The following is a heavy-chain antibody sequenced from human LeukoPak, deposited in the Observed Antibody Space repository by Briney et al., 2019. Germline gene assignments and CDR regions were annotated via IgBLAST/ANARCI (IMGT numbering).Heavy chain of an antibody. Sequence: SETLSLTCTVSGGSISSGDYYWTWIRQPPGKGLEWIAYIYYTGSTYYNPSLKSRVTISVDTSKNQFSLKMTSLTAADTAVYYCARDDYDSSGYYEHALDLWGQGTMVTVSS. D-gene: IGHD3-22*01. CDR2: IYYTGST. CDR3: ARDDYDSSGYYEHALDL. CDR1: GGSISSGDYY. J-gene: IGHJ3*01. V-gene: IGHV4-30-4*01.